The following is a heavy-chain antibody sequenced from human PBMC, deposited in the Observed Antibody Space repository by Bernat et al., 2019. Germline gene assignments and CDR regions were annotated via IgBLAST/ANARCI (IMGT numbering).Heavy chain of an antibody. CDR1: GFSLSSTAVG. CDR3: AHGSGWLFEH. D-gene: IGHD6-19*01. CDR2: IYWNDDN. J-gene: IGHJ4*02. V-gene: IGHV2-5*01. Sequence: QITLKESGPTLVKPTQTLTLTCTFSGFSLSSTAVGVGWIRQPPGKPLEWLALIYWNDDNKYSPSLKNRLSITKDTSGNQVVLTLTNVDPVDTATYFCAHGSGWLFEHWGPGTLVTVAS.